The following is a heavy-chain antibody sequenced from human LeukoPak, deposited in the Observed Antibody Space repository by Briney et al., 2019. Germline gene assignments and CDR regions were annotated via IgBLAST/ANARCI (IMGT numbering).Heavy chain of an antibody. V-gene: IGHV3-30*18. CDR1: GFTFSSYG. J-gene: IGHJ4*02. CDR3: AKKGYYDGSGYYMYYFDH. D-gene: IGHD3-22*01. Sequence: QPGGSLRLSCAASGFTFSSYGMRWVRQAPGKGLEWVAVISYVGSNKYYADSVKGRFTISRDNSKNTLYLQMNSLRAEDTAVYYCAKKGYYDGSGYYMYYFDHWGQGTLVTVSS. CDR2: ISYVGSNK.